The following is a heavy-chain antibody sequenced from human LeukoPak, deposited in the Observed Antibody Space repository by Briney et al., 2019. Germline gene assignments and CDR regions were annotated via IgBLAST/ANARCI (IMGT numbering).Heavy chain of an antibody. D-gene: IGHD1-26*01. J-gene: IGHJ6*03. CDR2: IYIGGTT. CDR1: RFAVSRNY. V-gene: IGHV3-53*01. Sequence: GGSLRLSCAASRFAVSRNYTSWVRQAPGKGLEWVSVIYIGGTTYYADSVKGRFTFSRDNAKNTLYLQMNSLRAEDTAVYYCARNKRAGANIYYYYMDVWGKGTAVTVSS. CDR3: ARNKRAGANIYYYYMDV.